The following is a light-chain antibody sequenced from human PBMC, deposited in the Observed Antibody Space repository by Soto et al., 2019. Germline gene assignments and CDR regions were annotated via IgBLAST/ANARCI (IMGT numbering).Light chain of an antibody. CDR2: GSF. CDR3: QKYNDRPPIP. J-gene: IGKJ5*01. Sequence: GMKQSPVTLSASPGESATLSCRASQSVDNNVAWYQQKPGQAPRLLIVGSFARATGIPARFSGSGSGSEFTLTISGLQSEDFAVYYCQKYNDRPPIPFGQGTRLEIK. V-gene: IGKV3-15*01. CDR1: QSVDNN.